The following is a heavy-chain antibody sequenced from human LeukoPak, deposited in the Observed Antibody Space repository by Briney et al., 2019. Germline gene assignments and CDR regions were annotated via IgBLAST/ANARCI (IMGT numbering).Heavy chain of an antibody. CDR1: GGTISSYY. D-gene: IGHD6-19*01. Sequence: SETLSLTCTVSGGTISSYYWNWIRQPPGKGLKWIGYMHSSGNTKYNPSLKSRVTISVDTSKNQFSLKLTSVTAADTAVYYCARWYSSGWAFDYWGQGTLVTVSS. J-gene: IGHJ4*02. CDR2: MHSSGNT. V-gene: IGHV4-59*08. CDR3: ARWYSSGWAFDY.